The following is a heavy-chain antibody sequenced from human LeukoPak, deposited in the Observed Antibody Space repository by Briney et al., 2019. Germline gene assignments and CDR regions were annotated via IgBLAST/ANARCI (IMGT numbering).Heavy chain of an antibody. Sequence: PSQTLSLTCTVSGGSISSGDYYWSWIRQPPGKGLGWIGYIYYSGSTYYNPSLKSRVTISVDTSKNQFSLKLSSVTAADTAVYYCARALGCSSTSCDYYYYYMDVWGKGTTVTVSS. CDR1: GGSISSGDYY. V-gene: IGHV4-30-4*08. D-gene: IGHD2-2*01. CDR2: IYYSGST. J-gene: IGHJ6*03. CDR3: ARALGCSSTSCDYYYYYMDV.